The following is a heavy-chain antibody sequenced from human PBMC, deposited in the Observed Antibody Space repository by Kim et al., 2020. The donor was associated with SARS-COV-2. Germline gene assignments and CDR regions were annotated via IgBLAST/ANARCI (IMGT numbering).Heavy chain of an antibody. D-gene: IGHD3-10*01. CDR3: AALDTVQVPGGI. Sequence: YVDSVKGRFTMSRDNAKNSLYVQMSSLRTEDTAIYYCAALDTVQVPGGIWGQGTLVTVSS. J-gene: IGHJ4*02. V-gene: IGHV3-7*01.